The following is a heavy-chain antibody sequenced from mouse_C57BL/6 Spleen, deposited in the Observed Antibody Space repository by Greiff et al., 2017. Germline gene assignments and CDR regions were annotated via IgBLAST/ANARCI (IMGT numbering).Heavy chain of an antibody. J-gene: IGHJ2*01. CDR1: GYTFTSYW. CDR2: IYPSDSET. Sequence: VQLQQPGAELVRPGSSVKLSCKASGYTFTSYWMDWVKQRPGQGLEWIGNIYPSDSETHYNQKFKDNATLTVDKSSSTAYMQLSSLTSEDSAVYYCAVTTVVARTSYFDYWGQGTTLTVSS. V-gene: IGHV1-61*01. D-gene: IGHD1-1*01. CDR3: AVTTVVARTSYFDY.